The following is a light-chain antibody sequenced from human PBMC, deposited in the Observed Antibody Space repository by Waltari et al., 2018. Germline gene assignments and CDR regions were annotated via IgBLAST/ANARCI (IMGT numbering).Light chain of an antibody. CDR1: STGVNSYNY. J-gene: IGLJ3*02. V-gene: IGLV2-11*01. CDR3: CSYAGGYTRWV. CDR2: DVN. Sequence: QSALTQPRSVSGSPGQSVAISCTGTSTGVNSYNYVSWYQQHPGKAPKLMIFDVNRRPSGVPDRFSGSGSDNTASLTISGLQAEDEADYYCCSYAGGYTRWVFGGGTKLTVL.